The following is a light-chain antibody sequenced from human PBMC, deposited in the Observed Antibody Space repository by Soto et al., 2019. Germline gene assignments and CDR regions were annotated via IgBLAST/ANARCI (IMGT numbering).Light chain of an antibody. CDR2: EIS. CDR1: QSLLHRDGKTY. J-gene: IGKJ2*01. CDR3: MESTQVPHT. Sequence: DIVMTQTPLSLSVTPGQPASISCRSSQSLLHRDGKTYLYWFLERPGQPPQFLIDEISRRFSGVADRFSGGGSGTDFTLNIRRAEAEDVGVYYCMESTQVPHTFGQGTRLEIK. V-gene: IGKV2D-29*01.